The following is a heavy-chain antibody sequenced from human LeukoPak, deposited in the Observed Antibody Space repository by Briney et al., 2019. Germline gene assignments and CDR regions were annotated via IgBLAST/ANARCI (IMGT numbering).Heavy chain of an antibody. CDR3: ARKGPYDSSGYGLDY. CDR2: ISAYNGNT. J-gene: IGHJ4*02. V-gene: IGHV1-18*01. D-gene: IGHD3-22*01. CDR1: GYTFTSYG. Sequence: RASVKVSCKASGYTFTSYGISWVRQAPGQGLEWMGWISAYNGNTNYAQKLQGRVTMTTDTSTSTAYMELRSLRSDDTAVYYCARKGPYDSSGYGLDYWGQGTLVTVSS.